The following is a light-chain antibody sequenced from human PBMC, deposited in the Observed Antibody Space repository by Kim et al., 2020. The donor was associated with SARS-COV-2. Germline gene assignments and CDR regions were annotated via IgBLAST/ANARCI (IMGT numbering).Light chain of an antibody. Sequence: SSELTQDPAVSVALGQTVSITCQGDSLRSYYASWYQQKQGQAPVVVIYGTNNRPSGIPDRFSGSSSGNTASLTITGAQAEDEADYYCNSRDDVFGTGTKVTVL. V-gene: IGLV3-19*01. CDR3: NSRDDV. J-gene: IGLJ1*01. CDR1: SLRSYY. CDR2: GTN.